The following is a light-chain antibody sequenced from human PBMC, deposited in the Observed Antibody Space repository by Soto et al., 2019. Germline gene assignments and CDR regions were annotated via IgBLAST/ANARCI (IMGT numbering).Light chain of an antibody. J-gene: IGLJ1*01. CDR1: SSDVGGYNY. Sequence: QSALTQPASVSGSPGQSITISCTGTSSDVGGYNYVSWYQQHPGKAPKVMIYEVTNRPSGVSHRFSGSKSGNTASLTISGLQAEDEADYYCSSYTSSSTLYVFGTGTKLTVL. CDR3: SSYTSSSTLYV. CDR2: EVT. V-gene: IGLV2-14*01.